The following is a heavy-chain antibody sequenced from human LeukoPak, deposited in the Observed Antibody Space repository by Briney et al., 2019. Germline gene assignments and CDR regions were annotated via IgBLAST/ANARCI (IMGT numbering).Heavy chain of an antibody. CDR3: ARTTMVRGTYYMDV. CDR1: GGSISSSTYY. J-gene: IGHJ6*03. CDR2: IHYSGST. Sequence: SETLSLTCTVSGGSISSSTYYWSWIRQPPGKGLQWIGCIHYSGSTNYNPSLKSRVTISVDTSKNQFSLKLSSVTAADTAVYYCARTTMVRGTYYMDVWGKGTTVTISS. V-gene: IGHV4-61*01. D-gene: IGHD3-10*01.